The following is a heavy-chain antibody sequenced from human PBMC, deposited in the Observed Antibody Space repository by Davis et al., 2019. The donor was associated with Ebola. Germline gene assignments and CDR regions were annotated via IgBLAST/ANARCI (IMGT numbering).Heavy chain of an antibody. Sequence: PGGSLRLSCAASGFTFSDYWMHWVRQAPGKGLVWVSRIYSDGSSTSYADSVKGRFTISRDNAKNTLYLQMNNLRVEDTAVYYCATLPGYYWGQGTLVTVSS. D-gene: IGHD1-26*01. CDR1: GFTFSDYW. CDR2: IYSDGSST. CDR3: ATLPGYY. J-gene: IGHJ4*02. V-gene: IGHV3-74*01.